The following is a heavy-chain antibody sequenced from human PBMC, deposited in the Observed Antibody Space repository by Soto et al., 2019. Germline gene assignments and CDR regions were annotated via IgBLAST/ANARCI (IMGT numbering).Heavy chain of an antibody. CDR2: ISWDGSNR. D-gene: IGHD3-3*01. J-gene: IGHJ4*02. Sequence: SLRLSCAASGFTFDEYAMHWVRQPPGKGLEWVSLISWDGSNRYYADSVQGRFTISRDNSKYSLYLEMNSLRPEDTALYYCAKDISRGPTKNYDFWSGPDYWGQGTLVTVSS. CDR1: GFTFDEYA. CDR3: AKDISRGPTKNYDFWSGPDY. V-gene: IGHV3-43D*04.